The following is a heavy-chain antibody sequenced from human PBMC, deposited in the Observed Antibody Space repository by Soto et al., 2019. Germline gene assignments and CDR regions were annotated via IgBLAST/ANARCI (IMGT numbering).Heavy chain of an antibody. D-gene: IGHD2-8*01. CDR2: ISWNSGSI. V-gene: IGHV3-9*01. CDR1: GFTFDDYA. Sequence: EVQLVESGGGLVQPGRSLRLSCAASGFTFDDYAMHWVRQAPGKGLEWVSGISWNSGSIGYADSVKGRFTISRDNAKNSLYLQMNSLRAEDTALYYCAKRDGYYYYIDVCGKGTTLTVSS. CDR3: AKRDGYYYYIDV. J-gene: IGHJ6*03.